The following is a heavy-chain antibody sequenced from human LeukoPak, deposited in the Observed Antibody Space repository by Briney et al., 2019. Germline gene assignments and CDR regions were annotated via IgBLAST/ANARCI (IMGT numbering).Heavy chain of an antibody. CDR3: ARTYYYDSSGYYPFDY. D-gene: IGHD3-22*01. V-gene: IGHV3-33*01. J-gene: IGHJ4*02. CDR2: IWYDGSNK. Sequence: GGALSLSCPVSRFTFSSYGMHWVRQAPGKGLEGVGVIWYDGSNKYYADSVTARFPNTRDNSKNTPYLQMNSLRAEDTAVYYCARTYYYDSSGYYPFDYSGEGSLVTVS. CDR1: RFTFSSYG.